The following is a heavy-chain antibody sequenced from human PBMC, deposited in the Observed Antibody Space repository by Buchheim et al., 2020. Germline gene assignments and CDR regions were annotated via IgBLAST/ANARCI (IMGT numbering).Heavy chain of an antibody. J-gene: IGHJ4*02. Sequence: QVQLQQWGAGLLKPSETLSLTCAVYGGSFSGYYWSWIRQPPGKGLEWIGEINHSGSTNYNPSLKSRVTISVDTSKNQFSLKLSSVTAADTAVYYCARGKERFRLVIRDHYYFDYWGQGTL. CDR2: INHSGST. D-gene: IGHD3-9*01. CDR1: GGSFSGYY. V-gene: IGHV4-34*01. CDR3: ARGKERFRLVIRDHYYFDY.